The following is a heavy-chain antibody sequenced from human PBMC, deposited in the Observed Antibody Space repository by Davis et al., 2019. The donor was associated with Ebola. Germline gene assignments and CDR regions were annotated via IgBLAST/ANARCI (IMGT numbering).Heavy chain of an antibody. CDR2: IDRSASTT. V-gene: IGHV3-48*03. J-gene: IGHJ4*02. D-gene: IGHD2-21*01. Sequence: PGGSLRLTCAAPDFTFSSYEMNWVRQAPGKGLEWVSYIDRSASTTYYADSVKGRFTISRDNAKNSLILQMNSLRAEDTAVYYCAREAPFCGGDCLDYWGQGTLVTVSS. CDR3: AREAPFCGGDCLDY. CDR1: DFTFSSYE.